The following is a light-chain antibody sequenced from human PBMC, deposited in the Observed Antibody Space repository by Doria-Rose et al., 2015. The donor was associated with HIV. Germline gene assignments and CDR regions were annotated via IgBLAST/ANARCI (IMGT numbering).Light chain of an antibody. CDR1: QSFSSTY. CDR2: DGS. J-gene: IGKJ1*01. Sequence: EIVLTQSPGTLSSSPGERATLSCRASQSFSSTYLAWYQQKPDQAPSLLIYDGSTRATGIPDRFSASGSGTDFTLTINRLEPEDFALYYCHQYGSSWTFGQGTKVEI. V-gene: IGKV3-20*01. CDR3: HQYGSSWT.